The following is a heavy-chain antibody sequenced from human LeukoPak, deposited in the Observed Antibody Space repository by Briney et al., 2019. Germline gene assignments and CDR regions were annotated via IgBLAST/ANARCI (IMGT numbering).Heavy chain of an antibody. V-gene: IGHV4-4*07. CDR2: IYTSGST. CDR3: AINVDTATVTSFRNDAFDI. CDR1: GGSISSYY. J-gene: IGHJ3*02. D-gene: IGHD5-18*01. Sequence: KPSETLSLTCTVSGGSISSYYWSWIRQPAGKGLEWIGRIYTSGSTNYNPSLKSRVTMSVDTSKNQFSLKLSSVTAADTAVDYCAINVDTATVTSFRNDAFDIWGQGTMVTVSS.